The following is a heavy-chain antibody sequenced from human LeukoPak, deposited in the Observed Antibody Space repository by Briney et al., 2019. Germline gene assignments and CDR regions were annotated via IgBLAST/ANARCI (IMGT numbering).Heavy chain of an antibody. Sequence: GGSLRLSCAASGFTFSSYSMDWVRQAPGKGLEWVSYISSSSRYIYYADSVRGRFTISRDNAENSLYLQMNGLRAEDTAVYYCVRDRGDSGWYIADFDYWGQGTLVTVSS. CDR1: GFTFSSYS. V-gene: IGHV3-21*01. D-gene: IGHD6-19*01. J-gene: IGHJ4*02. CDR3: VRDRGDSGWYIADFDY. CDR2: ISSSSRYI.